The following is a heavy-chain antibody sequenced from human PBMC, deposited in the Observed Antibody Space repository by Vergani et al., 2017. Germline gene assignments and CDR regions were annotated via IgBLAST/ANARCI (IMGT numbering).Heavy chain of an antibody. CDR1: GGSISSGGYS. J-gene: IGHJ4*02. CDR3: ARGNGSGSYYTY. D-gene: IGHD3-10*01. V-gene: IGHV4-30-2*01. Sequence: QLQLQESGSGLVKPSQTLSLTCAVSGGSISSGGYSWSWIRQPPGKGLEWIGYIYHSGSTYYNPSPKSRVTISVDRSKNQFSLKLSSVTAADTAVYYCARGNGSGSYYTYWGQGTLVTVSS. CDR2: IYHSGST.